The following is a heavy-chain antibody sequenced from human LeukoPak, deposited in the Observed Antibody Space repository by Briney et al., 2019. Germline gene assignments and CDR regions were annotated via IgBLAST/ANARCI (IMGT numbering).Heavy chain of an antibody. CDR1: GFTFSSYW. CDR3: ARVTQLLSKWYYYYYYMDV. CDR2: IKQDGSEK. V-gene: IGHV3-7*01. Sequence: PGGSLRLSSAASGFTFSSYWMSWVRQAPGKGLEWVANIKQDGSEKYYVDSVKGRFTISRDNAKNSLYLQMNSLRAEDTAVYYCARVTQLLSKWYYYYYYMDVWGKGTTVTVSS. D-gene: IGHD2-2*01. J-gene: IGHJ6*03.